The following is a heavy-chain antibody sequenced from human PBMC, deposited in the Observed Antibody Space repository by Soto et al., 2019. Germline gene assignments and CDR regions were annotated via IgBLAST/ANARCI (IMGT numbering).Heavy chain of an antibody. V-gene: IGHV1-18*01. J-gene: IGHJ6*02. D-gene: IGHD1-26*01. CDR1: GYTFTSYG. CDR2: ISAYNGNT. Sequence: RASVKVSCKASGYTFTSYGISWVRQAPGQGLEWMGWISAYNGNTNYAQKLQGRVTMTTDTSTSTAYMELRSLRSDDTAVYYCARVGATNYYYYGMDVWGQGTTVTVYS. CDR3: ARVGATNYYYYGMDV.